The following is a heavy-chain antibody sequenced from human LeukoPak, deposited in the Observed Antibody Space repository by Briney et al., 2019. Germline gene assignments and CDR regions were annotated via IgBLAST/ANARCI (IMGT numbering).Heavy chain of an antibody. CDR1: GFTFKKHW. J-gene: IGHJ4*02. Sequence: TGGSLRLSCAATGFTFKKHWMSWVRQAIGKGLECVAKINEDGSEKHYVDSVKGRFTISGDNARNSLSLQMNNLRADDTAVYYCARDYTGGWNDYWGQGTLVTVSS. CDR3: ARDYTGGWNDY. CDR2: INEDGSEK. D-gene: IGHD7-27*01. V-gene: IGHV3-7*01.